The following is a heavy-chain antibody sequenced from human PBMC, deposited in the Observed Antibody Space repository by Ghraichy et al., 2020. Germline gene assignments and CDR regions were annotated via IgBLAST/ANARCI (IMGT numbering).Heavy chain of an antibody. J-gene: IGHJ3*02. D-gene: IGHD5-12*01. CDR2: INAGNGNT. CDR1: GYTFTSYA. V-gene: IGHV1-3*01. CDR3: ARVPGYSGYGRPPHAFDI. Sequence: ASVKVSCKASGYTFTSYAMHWVRQAPGQRLEWMGWINAGNGNTKYSQKFQGRVTITRDTSASTAYMELSSLRSEDTAVYYCARVPGYSGYGRPPHAFDIWGQGIMVTVSS.